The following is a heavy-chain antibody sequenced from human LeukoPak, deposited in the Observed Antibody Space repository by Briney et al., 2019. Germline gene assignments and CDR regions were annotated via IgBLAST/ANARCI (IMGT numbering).Heavy chain of an antibody. CDR3: TTGTPPGYCSSTSCYRGDAFDI. J-gene: IGHJ3*02. CDR2: IKSKTDGGTT. D-gene: IGHD2-2*01. CDR1: GFTFSNAW. Sequence: GGSLRLSCAASGFTFSNAWMSWVRQAPGKGLEWVGRIKSKTDGGTTDYAAPVKGRFTIPRDDSKNTLYLQMNSLKTEDTAVYYCTTGTPPGYCSSTSCYRGDAFDIWGQGTMVTVSS. V-gene: IGHV3-15*01.